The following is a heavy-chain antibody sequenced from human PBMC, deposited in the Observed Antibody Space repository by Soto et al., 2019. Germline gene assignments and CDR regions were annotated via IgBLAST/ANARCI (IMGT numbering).Heavy chain of an antibody. D-gene: IGHD3-10*01. Sequence: EVRLVESGGGLVQPGGSLRLSCVTSGFTFSLYDMYWVRQPTGKSLEWVSAIGTAADTYYPGSVQGRFIISRDNAXSFLYLQMNSLRAGDTAMYYCVRARGGEYFGEQLSWGQGTLVTVSS. J-gene: IGHJ4*02. V-gene: IGHV3-13*04. CDR3: VRARGGEYFGEQLS. CDR2: IGTAADT. CDR1: GFTFSLYD.